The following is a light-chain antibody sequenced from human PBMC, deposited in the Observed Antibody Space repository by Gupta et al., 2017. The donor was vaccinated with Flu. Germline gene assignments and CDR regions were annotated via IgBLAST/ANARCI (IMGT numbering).Light chain of an antibody. V-gene: IGLV4-69*01. J-gene: IGLJ1*01. CDR2: LNSDGSH. CDR3: QTWGTGIQV. CDR1: SGHSSYA. Sequence: QLLLTQSPSASASLGASLTLTCTLSSGHSSYAIAWHQQQPEKGPRYLMKLNSDGSHSKGDGIPDRFSDSSSGAERYLTISSLQSEDEADYYCQTWGTGIQVFGTGTKVTV.